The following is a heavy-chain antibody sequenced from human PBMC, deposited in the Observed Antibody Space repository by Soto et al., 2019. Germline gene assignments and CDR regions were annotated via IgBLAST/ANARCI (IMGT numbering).Heavy chain of an antibody. CDR1: GGSFSGYY. CDR2: INHSGNT. V-gene: IGHV4-34*01. Sequence: QVQLQQWGAGLLKPSETLSLTCGVYGGSFSGYYWSWIRQPPGKGLEWIGEINHSGNTKYSPSLKSRVTISVDTSENQFSLKLSSVTAADTAVYYCARCDYDRSGPIDYWGQGILVTVSS. D-gene: IGHD3-22*01. J-gene: IGHJ4*02. CDR3: ARCDYDRSGPIDY.